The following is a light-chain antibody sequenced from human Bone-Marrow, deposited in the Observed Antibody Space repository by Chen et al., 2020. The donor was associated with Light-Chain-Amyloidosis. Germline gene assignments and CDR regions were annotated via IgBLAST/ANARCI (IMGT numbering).Light chain of an antibody. CDR1: DLPTKY. CDR2: RDT. V-gene: IGLV3-25*03. J-gene: IGLJ2*01. Sequence: SYELTQPPSVSVSPGQTARLTCSGDDLPTKYAYWYQQKPGQAPVLGIHRDTERPSGISERFSGASSGTTDTLTISGGQEEDEADYHGQSADSSGTYEVICGGGTKLTVL. CDR3: QSADSSGTYEVI.